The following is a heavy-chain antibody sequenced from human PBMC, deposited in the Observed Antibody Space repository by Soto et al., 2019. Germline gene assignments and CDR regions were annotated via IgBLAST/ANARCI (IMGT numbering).Heavy chain of an antibody. J-gene: IGHJ6*02. Sequence: QVQLVESGGGVVQPGRSLRLSCAASGFTFSSYGMHWVRQAPGKGLEWVAVISYDGSNKYYADSVKGRFTISRDNSKNTLYLQMNSRRAEDTVVYYCSNDQLRGVRGVITYYYGMDVCAQGTTVTVSS. CDR3: SNDQLRGVRGVITYYYGMDV. D-gene: IGHD3-10*01. CDR1: GFTFSSYG. V-gene: IGHV3-30*18. CDR2: ISYDGSNK.